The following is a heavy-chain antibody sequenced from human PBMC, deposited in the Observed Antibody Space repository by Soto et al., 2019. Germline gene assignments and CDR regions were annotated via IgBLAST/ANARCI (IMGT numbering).Heavy chain of an antibody. CDR1: GGTFSSYT. CDR3: ARESTHQPPDY. D-gene: IGHD2-2*01. Sequence: QVQLVQSGAEVTKPGSSVKVSCKASGGTFSSYTISWVRQAPGQGLEWMGRIIPILGIANYAQKFQGRVTITADKSTSTAYMELSSLRSEDTAVYYCARESTHQPPDYWGQGTLVTVSS. CDR2: IIPILGIA. J-gene: IGHJ4*02. V-gene: IGHV1-69*08.